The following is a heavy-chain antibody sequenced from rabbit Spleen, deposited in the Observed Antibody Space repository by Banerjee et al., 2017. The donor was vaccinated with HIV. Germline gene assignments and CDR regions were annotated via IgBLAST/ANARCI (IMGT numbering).Heavy chain of an antibody. V-gene: IGHV1S45*01. CDR2: IGVSVSGPT. CDR1: GFPFSSGYH. J-gene: IGHJ4*01. Sequence: QEQLEESGGGLVKPEGSLTLTCKASGFPFSSGYHMCWVRQAPGKGLEWIACIGVSVSGPTYYASWAKGRFTISRTSSTTVTLQMTSLTAADTATYFCARDGTGTNIWWDLWGPGTLVTVS. D-gene: IGHD7-1*01. CDR3: ARDGTGTNIWWDL.